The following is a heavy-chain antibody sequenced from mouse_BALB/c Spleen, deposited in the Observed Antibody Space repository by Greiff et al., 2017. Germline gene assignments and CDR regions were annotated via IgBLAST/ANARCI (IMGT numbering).Heavy chain of an antibody. Sequence: VKLQESGPGLVAPSQSLSITCTVSGFSLTSYGVHWVRQPPGKGLEWLGVIWAGGSTNYNSALMSRLSISKDNSKSQVFLKMNSLQTDDTAMYYCARDRGNYGVGAMDYWGQGTSVTVSS. J-gene: IGHJ4*01. CDR3: ARDRGNYGVGAMDY. CDR1: GFSLTSYG. V-gene: IGHV2-9*02. D-gene: IGHD2-1*01. CDR2: IWAGGST.